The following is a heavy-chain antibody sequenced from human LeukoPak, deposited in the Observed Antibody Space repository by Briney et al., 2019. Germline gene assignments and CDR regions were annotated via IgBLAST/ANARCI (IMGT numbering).Heavy chain of an antibody. V-gene: IGHV3-48*01. J-gene: IGHJ4*02. CDR3: ARADYYSSGNYYTSDY. Sequence: TGGSLRLSCAASGFTFSSYSMNWVRQAPGKGLEWVSYIRSSSSTMYYADSVKGRFTISRDNAKNSLFLQMNSLRAEDTAVYYCARADYYSSGNYYTSDYWGQGTLVTVSS. D-gene: IGHD3-10*01. CDR2: IRSSSSTM. CDR1: GFTFSSYS.